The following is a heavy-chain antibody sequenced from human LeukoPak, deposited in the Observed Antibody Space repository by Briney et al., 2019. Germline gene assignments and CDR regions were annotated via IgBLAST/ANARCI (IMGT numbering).Heavy chain of an antibody. CDR1: GGTFSSYA. V-gene: IGHV1-69*13. Sequence: ASVKVSCKASGGTFSSYAISWVRQAPGQGLEWMGGIIPIFGTANYAQKFQGRVTITADESTSTAYMELSSLRSEDTAVYYCARPELGYCSSTSCYEVWFDPWGRGTLVTVSS. D-gene: IGHD2-2*01. J-gene: IGHJ5*02. CDR3: ARPELGYCSSTSCYEVWFDP. CDR2: IIPIFGTA.